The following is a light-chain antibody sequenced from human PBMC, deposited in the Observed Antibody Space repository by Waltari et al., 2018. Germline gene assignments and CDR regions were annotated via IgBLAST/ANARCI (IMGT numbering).Light chain of an antibody. Sequence: QSVVTQPPSASGTPGQWVTISCSGSSSNIGSNTLNWYQQLPGTAPKLPVYSDNQRPSGVPDRFSGSKSGTSASLAISGLQSEDEAGYYCAAWDDSLNAVVFGGGTKLTVL. CDR1: SSNIGSNT. CDR2: SDN. V-gene: IGLV1-44*01. J-gene: IGLJ3*02. CDR3: AAWDDSLNAVV.